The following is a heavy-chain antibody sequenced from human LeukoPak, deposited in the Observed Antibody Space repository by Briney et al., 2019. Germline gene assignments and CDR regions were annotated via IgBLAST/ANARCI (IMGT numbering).Heavy chain of an antibody. J-gene: IGHJ4*02. Sequence: GGSLRLSCTASGFTFGDYAMSWVRQAPGKGLEWVGFIRSKAYGGTTEYAASVKGRFTISRDDSKSIASLQMNSLKTEDTAVYYCTRDLRGLLWFGELLSDPTFDYWGQGTLVTVSS. D-gene: IGHD3-10*01. CDR1: GFTFGDYA. CDR3: TRDLRGLLWFGELLSDPTFDY. CDR2: IRSKAYGGTT. V-gene: IGHV3-49*04.